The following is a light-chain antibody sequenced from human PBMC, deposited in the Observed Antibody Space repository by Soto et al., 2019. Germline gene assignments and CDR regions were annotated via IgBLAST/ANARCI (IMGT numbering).Light chain of an antibody. V-gene: IGLV1-40*01. Sequence: QSVLTQPPSVSGAPGQRVTISCTGSSSNIGSGYDVHWYQQLPGTAPKLLIYGNTNRPSGVRDRLSGSKSGTSASLAITGLQAEDEADYYCQSYDRSLSDRVFGGGTKLTVL. CDR3: QSYDRSLSDRV. CDR2: GNT. CDR1: SSNIGSGYD. J-gene: IGLJ3*02.